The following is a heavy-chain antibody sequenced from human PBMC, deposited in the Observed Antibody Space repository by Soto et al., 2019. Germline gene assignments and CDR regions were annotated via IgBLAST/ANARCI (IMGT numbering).Heavy chain of an antibody. CDR3: ARGPPIVGNTTPLDS. V-gene: IGHV4-4*02. Sequence: QVQLQESGPRLVKPSGTLSLTCTVSGGSITNSNWWSWVRLPPAKGLEWIGDIYHAGSTKYNPSPERRVTISVDTSNNQFALTLTSVTAADTAVYFCARGPPIVGNTTPLDSWGQGTLVTVSS. J-gene: IGHJ4*02. CDR2: IYHAGST. CDR1: GGSITNSNW. D-gene: IGHD1-26*01.